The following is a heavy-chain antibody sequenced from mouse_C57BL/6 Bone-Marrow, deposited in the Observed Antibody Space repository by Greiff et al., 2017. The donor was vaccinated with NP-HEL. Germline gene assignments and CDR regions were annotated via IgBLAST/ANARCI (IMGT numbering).Heavy chain of an antibody. Sequence: VQLQQSGAELVRPGTSVKVSCKASGYAFTNYLIEWVKQRPGQGLEWIGVINPGSGGTNYNEKFKGKATLTADKSSSTAYMQLSSLTSEDSAVYFCARWLLSYAMDYWGQGTSVTVSS. V-gene: IGHV1-54*01. CDR3: ARWLLSYAMDY. D-gene: IGHD2-3*01. CDR2: INPGSGGT. CDR1: GYAFTNYL. J-gene: IGHJ4*01.